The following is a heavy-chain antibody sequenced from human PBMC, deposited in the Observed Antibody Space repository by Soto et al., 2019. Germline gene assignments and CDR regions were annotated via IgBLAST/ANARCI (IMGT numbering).Heavy chain of an antibody. V-gene: IGHV1-69*02. J-gene: IGHJ2*01. CDR3: ARGLDYGDYWYFDL. D-gene: IGHD4-17*01. CDR1: GGTFSSYT. CDR2: IIPILGIA. Sequence: QVQLVQSGAEVKKPGSSVKVSCKASGGTFSSYTISWVRQAPGQGLEWMGRIIPILGIANYAQKFQGRVTITADKSTSTAYMELSSLRSEDTAVYYCARGLDYGDYWYFDLWGRRTLVTVSS.